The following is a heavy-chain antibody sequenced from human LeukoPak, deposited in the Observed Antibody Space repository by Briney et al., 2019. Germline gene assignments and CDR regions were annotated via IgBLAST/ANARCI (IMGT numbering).Heavy chain of an antibody. CDR2: ISAYNGNT. V-gene: IGHV1-18*01. Sequence: ASVKVSCKASGYTFTSYGISWVRQAPGQGLEWMGWISAYNGNTNYAQKLQGRVTMTTDTSTSTAYMELRSLRSDDTAVYYCARASITYYYDSSGHNWFDPWGQGTLVTVSS. J-gene: IGHJ5*02. D-gene: IGHD3-22*01. CDR3: ARASITYYYDSSGHNWFDP. CDR1: GYTFTSYG.